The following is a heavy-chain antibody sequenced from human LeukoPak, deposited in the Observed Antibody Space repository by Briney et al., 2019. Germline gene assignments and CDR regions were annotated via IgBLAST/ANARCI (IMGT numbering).Heavy chain of an antibody. CDR2: ISSSSSYI. J-gene: IGHJ3*02. CDR3: ARDLYSSGQPDAFDI. Sequence: PGGSLRLSCAASGFTFSSYSMNWVRQAPGKGLEWVSSISSSSSYIYYADSVKGRFTISRDNSKNTLYLQMNSLRAEDTAVYYCARDLYSSGQPDAFDIWGQGTMVTVSS. V-gene: IGHV3-21*01. D-gene: IGHD6-19*01. CDR1: GFTFSSYS.